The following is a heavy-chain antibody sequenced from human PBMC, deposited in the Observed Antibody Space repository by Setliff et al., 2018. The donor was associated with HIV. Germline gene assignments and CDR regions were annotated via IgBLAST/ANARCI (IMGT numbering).Heavy chain of an antibody. Sequence: GGSLRLSCAASGFTFSSYSMNWVRQAPGKGLEWVSYISSSSSYTHYADSVKGRFTISRDNSKNTLYLQMNSLRAEDTAVYYCAGESSIAVAEYFQHWGQGTLVTVSS. CDR2: ISSSSSYT. V-gene: IGHV3-21*04. CDR3: AGESSIAVAEYFQH. D-gene: IGHD6-19*01. J-gene: IGHJ1*01. CDR1: GFTFSSYS.